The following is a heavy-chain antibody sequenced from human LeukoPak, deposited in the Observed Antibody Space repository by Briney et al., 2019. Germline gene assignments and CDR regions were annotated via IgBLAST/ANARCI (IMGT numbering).Heavy chain of an antibody. CDR2: INPNSGGT. CDR1: GYTFTDYY. D-gene: IGHD3-16*01. CDR3: ARDFRDYLFYY. V-gene: IGHV1-2*02. Sequence: GASVKVSCKASGYTFTDYYIHWVRQAPGHGLEWMGWINPNSGGTNYAQKFRGRVTMTRDTSISTAYMELSRLTSDDTAVYYCARDFRDYLFYYWGQGTLVTVSS. J-gene: IGHJ4*02.